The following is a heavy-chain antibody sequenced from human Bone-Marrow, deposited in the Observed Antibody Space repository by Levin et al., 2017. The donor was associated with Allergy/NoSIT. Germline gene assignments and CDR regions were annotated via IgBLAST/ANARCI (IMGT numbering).Heavy chain of an antibody. CDR3: ARGSVVVAATLGYYYGMDV. Sequence: SETLSLTCTVSGGSISSYYWSWIRQPPGKGLEWIGYIYYSGSTNYNPSLKSRVTISVDTSKNQFSLKLSSVTAADTAVYYCARGSVVVAATLGYYYGMDVWGQGTTVTVSS. D-gene: IGHD2-15*01. V-gene: IGHV4-59*01. CDR2: IYYSGST. J-gene: IGHJ6*02. CDR1: GGSISSYY.